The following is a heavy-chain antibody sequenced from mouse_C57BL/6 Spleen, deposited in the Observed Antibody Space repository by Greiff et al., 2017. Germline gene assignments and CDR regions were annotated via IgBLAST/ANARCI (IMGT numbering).Heavy chain of an antibody. CDR2: IYPGDGDT. CDR3: AREGGLGFAY. J-gene: IGHJ3*01. CDR1: GYAFSSYW. V-gene: IGHV1-80*01. Sequence: LVESGAELVKPGASVKISCKASGYAFSSYWMNWVKQRPGKGLEWIGQIYPGDGDTNYNGKFKGKATLTADKSSSTAYMQLSSLTSEDSAVYFCAREGGLGFAYWGQGTLVTVSA.